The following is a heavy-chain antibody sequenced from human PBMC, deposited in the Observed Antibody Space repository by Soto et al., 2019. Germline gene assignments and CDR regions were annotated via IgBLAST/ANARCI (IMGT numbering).Heavy chain of an antibody. CDR3: ARQGWGRHRLDY. Sequence: SETLSLTCAVYCGSLSGYFWNWIRQSPEKGLEWIGEINHGGTTTYNPSLKSRVTISIDTSRNQFSLRLTSVTAADTAVYYCARQGWGRHRLDYWGHGTLVTVSS. V-gene: IGHV4-34*01. CDR1: CGSLSGYF. CDR2: INHGGTT. D-gene: IGHD2-21*02. J-gene: IGHJ4*01.